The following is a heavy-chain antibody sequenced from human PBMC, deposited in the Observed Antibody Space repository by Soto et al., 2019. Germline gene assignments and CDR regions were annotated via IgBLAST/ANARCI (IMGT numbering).Heavy chain of an antibody. CDR3: TAGPVTSFLHY. J-gene: IGHJ4*02. V-gene: IGHV1-46*01. Sequence: QVQLVQSGAEVKKPGASVKVSCKASGYPFINFYIHWVRLVPGQGLEWMGIVNPSGHISHYAARFQGRVTMTSDTSTSTVYMELSSLTSDDTAHYYCTAGPVTSFLHYWGQGTLVTVSS. CDR1: GYPFINFY. CDR2: VNPSGHIS. D-gene: IGHD4-17*01.